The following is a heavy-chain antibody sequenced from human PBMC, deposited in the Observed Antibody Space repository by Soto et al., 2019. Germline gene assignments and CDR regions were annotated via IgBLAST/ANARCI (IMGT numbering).Heavy chain of an antibody. CDR3: VRDRVWFDP. CDR2: INPTGGSA. V-gene: IGHV1-46*01. Sequence: QVQLVQSWGEVKRPGASVNVSCKASGYSFTTYYIHWVRQSPRQGLEWMGIINPTGGSANYAQKFQGRVTMTRDTSTSTVFMELNSLRSEDAAVYYCVRDRVWFDPWGQGTLVTVSS. CDR1: GYSFTTYY. J-gene: IGHJ5*02.